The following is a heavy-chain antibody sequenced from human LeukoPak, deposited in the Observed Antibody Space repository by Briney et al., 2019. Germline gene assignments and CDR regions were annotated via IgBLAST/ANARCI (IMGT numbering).Heavy chain of an antibody. CDR2: ISWNSGSI. CDR1: GFTVSSNY. D-gene: IGHD3-3*01. CDR3: AKGSGDFWSGYHFDY. Sequence: GGSLRLSCAASGFTVSSNYMSWVRQAPGKGLEWVSGISWNSGSIGYADSVKGRFTISRDNAKNSLYLQMNSLRAEDTALYYCAKGSGDFWSGYHFDYWGQGTLVTVSS. V-gene: IGHV3-9*01. J-gene: IGHJ4*02.